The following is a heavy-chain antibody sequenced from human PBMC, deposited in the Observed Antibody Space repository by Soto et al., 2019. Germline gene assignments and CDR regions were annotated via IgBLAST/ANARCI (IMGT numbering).Heavy chain of an antibody. CDR2: ISGSGGST. CDR3: AKLKRAASITIFGVVITPFDP. CDR1: GFTFSSYA. V-gene: IGHV3-23*01. J-gene: IGHJ5*02. Sequence: PVGSLRLSCAASGFTFSSYAMSWVRQPPVKVLEWVSAISGSGGSTYYADSVKARFTISRDNPKTTLYLQMNSLRAEDTAVYNCAKLKRAASITIFGVVITPFDPWGQGTLVTVSS. D-gene: IGHD3-3*01.